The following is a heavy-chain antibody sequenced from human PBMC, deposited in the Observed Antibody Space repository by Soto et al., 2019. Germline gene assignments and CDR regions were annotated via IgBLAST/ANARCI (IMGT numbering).Heavy chain of an antibody. CDR3: AKASDILTGDYYFDY. D-gene: IGHD3-9*01. Sequence: EVQLVESGGGVVQPGRSLRLSCAASGFTFDDYAMHWVRQAPGKGLEWVSGISWNSGSIGYADSVKGRFTISRDNAKNSLYLQMNSLRAEDTALYYCAKASDILTGDYYFDYWGQGTLVIVSS. CDR2: ISWNSGSI. CDR1: GFTFDDYA. J-gene: IGHJ4*02. V-gene: IGHV3-9*01.